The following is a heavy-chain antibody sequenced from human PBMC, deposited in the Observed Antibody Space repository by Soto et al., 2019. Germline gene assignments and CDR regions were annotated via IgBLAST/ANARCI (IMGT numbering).Heavy chain of an antibody. D-gene: IGHD2-2*01. CDR1: GGTFSSYA. V-gene: IGHV1-69*12. CDR2: IIPIFGTA. Sequence: QVQLVQSGAEVKKPGSSVKVSCKASGGTFSSYAISWVRQAPGQGLEWMGGIIPIFGTANYAQKFQGRVTITADESTSPAYMELSSLRSEDTAVYYCARSPGEYQLLAGVNYYYYGMDVWGQGTTVTVSS. CDR3: ARSPGEYQLLAGVNYYYYGMDV. J-gene: IGHJ6*02.